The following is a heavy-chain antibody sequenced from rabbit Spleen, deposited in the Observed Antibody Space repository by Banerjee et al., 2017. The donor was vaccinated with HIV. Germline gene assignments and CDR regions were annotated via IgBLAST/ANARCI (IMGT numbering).Heavy chain of an antibody. Sequence: QSLEESGGDLVKPGASLTLTCKASGLDFSSNYWICWVRQAPGKGLEWIGCIYNGSSGTTYYASWAKGRFTISKTSSTTVTLQLTSLTAADTATYFCARDLTGVIGWNFGWWGQGTLVTVS. CDR3: ARDLTGVIGWNFGW. CDR2: IYNGSSGTT. CDR1: GLDFSSNYW. J-gene: IGHJ4*01. V-gene: IGHV1S40*01. D-gene: IGHD1-1*01.